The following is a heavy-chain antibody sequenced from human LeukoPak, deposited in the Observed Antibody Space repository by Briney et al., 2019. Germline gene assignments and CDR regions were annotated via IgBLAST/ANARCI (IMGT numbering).Heavy chain of an antibody. CDR2: ISYDGSNK. D-gene: IGHD6-19*01. CDR3: ARGLDTDTDWFDP. Sequence: GGSLRVSCAASGFTFSSYAMHWVRQAPGKGLEWVAVISYDGSNKYYADSVKGRFTISRDNSKNTLYLQMNSLRAEDTAVYYCARGLDTDTDWFDPWGQGTLVTVSS. J-gene: IGHJ5*02. CDR1: GFTFSSYA. V-gene: IGHV3-30*01.